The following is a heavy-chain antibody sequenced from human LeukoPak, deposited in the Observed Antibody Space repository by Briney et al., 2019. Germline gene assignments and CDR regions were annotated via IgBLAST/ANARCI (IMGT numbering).Heavy chain of an antibody. J-gene: IGHJ4*02. V-gene: IGHV1-69*05. CDR3: ARSGITMVRGVIIT. CDR2: IIPIFGTA. Sequence: ASVKVSCMASGGTFSSSAISWVRQAPGQGLEWMRGIIPIFGTANYAQKFQGRVTITTDESTSTAYMELSSLRSEDTAVYYCARSGITMVRGVIITWGQGTLVTVSS. CDR1: GGTFSSSA. D-gene: IGHD3-10*01.